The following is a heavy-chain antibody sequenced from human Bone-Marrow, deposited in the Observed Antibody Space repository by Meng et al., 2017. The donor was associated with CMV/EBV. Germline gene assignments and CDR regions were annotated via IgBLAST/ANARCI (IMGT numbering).Heavy chain of an antibody. Sequence: GESLKISCAASGFTFSSYAMHWVRQAPGKGLEWVAVIWYDGSNKYYADSVKGRFTISRDNSKNTLHLQMNSLRAEDTAVYYCARSYGRFLEWLLAYIFDYWGQGTLVTVSS. CDR2: IWYDGSNK. J-gene: IGHJ4*02. V-gene: IGHV3-33*08. D-gene: IGHD3-3*01. CDR3: ARSYGRFLEWLLAYIFDY. CDR1: GFTFSSYA.